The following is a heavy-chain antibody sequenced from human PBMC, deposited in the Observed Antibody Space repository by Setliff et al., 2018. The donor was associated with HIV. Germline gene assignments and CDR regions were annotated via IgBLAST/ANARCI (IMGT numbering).Heavy chain of an antibody. D-gene: IGHD5-12*01. J-gene: IGHJ4*02. CDR1: GFTFSSYA. CDR2: ISSSGRYI. Sequence: SCAASGFTFSSYAMSWVRRAPGKGLEWVSSISSSGRYIYYADSVKGRFTISRDNAKNSLYLQMNSLRAEDTAVYYCARDLFRMGEMATYYFDYWGQGTLVTVSS. CDR3: ARDLFRMGEMATYYFDY. V-gene: IGHV3-21*01.